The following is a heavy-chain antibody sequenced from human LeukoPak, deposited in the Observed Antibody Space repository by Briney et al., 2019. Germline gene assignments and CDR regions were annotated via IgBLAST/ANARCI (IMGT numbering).Heavy chain of an antibody. D-gene: IGHD1-26*01. V-gene: IGHV1-69*01. CDR2: IIPIFGTA. CDR3: ARAPIVGATNWFDP. CDR1: GGTFSSYA. J-gene: IGHJ5*02. Sequence: GSSVKVSCKDSGGTFSSYAISWVRQAPGQGLEWMGGIIPIFGTANYAQKFQGRVTITADESTSTAYMELSSLRSEDKAVYYCARAPIVGATNWFDPWGQGTLVTVSS.